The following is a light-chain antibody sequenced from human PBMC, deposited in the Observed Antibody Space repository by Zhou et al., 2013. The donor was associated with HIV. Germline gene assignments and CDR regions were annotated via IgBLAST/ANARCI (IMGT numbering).Light chain of an antibody. J-gene: IGKJ2*01. V-gene: IGKV1-5*03. CDR3: QQCKSYPYT. CDR2: KAS. Sequence: DIQLTQSPSFLSASVGDRVTITCRASQSISSWLAWYQQKPGKAPKLLIYKASSLESEVPSRFSGSGSGTEFTLTISSLQPDDFATYYCQQCKSYPYTFGQGTKLEIK. CDR1: QSISSW.